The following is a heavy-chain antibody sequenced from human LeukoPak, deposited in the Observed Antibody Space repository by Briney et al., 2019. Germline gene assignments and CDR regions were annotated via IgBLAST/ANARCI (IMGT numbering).Heavy chain of an antibody. V-gene: IGHV4-39*07. J-gene: IGHJ4*02. D-gene: IGHD3-10*01. Sequence: ASETLSLTCTVSGGSIRSNSYHWGWIRQPPGKGLEWIGNMFYSGSTYYNPSLKSRVTISVDTSKNQFSLKLSSVTAADTAVYYCARDVSPLYGSGSYSFDYWGQGTLVTVSS. CDR3: ARDVSPLYGSGSYSFDY. CDR1: GGSIRSNSYH. CDR2: MFYSGST.